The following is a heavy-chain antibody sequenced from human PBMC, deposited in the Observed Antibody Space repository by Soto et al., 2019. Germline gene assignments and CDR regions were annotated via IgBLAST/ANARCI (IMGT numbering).Heavy chain of an antibody. CDR3: VSDRGYGHASVPYS. Sequence: QAQLVESGGGVFQPGRSLRLSCAASGFTFSSYGMHWVRQAPGTGLEWVAVISYDGGLQHYADSVKGRFTISRDNSKNMVLLQRNSLRAEDTAVYYCVSDRGYGHASVPYSWGQGTLVSVSS. D-gene: IGHD5-18*01. CDR2: ISYDGGLQ. J-gene: IGHJ4*02. CDR1: GFTFSSYG. V-gene: IGHV3-30*03.